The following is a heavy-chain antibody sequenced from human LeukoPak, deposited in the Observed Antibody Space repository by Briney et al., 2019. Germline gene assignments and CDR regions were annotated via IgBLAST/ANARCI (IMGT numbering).Heavy chain of an antibody. J-gene: IGHJ3*01. V-gene: IGHV4-34*01. CDR2: INHSGST. Sequence: SETLSLTCAVYTGSFSGCYWTWVRQSPGKGLEWIGEINHSGSTNYNPSLKTRVTISVDVSKNQFSLELTSVTAADTAVYYCARGYEWVTRSYSLWGQGTMVTVPS. CDR1: TGSFSGCY. CDR3: ARGYEWVTRSYSL. D-gene: IGHD4-17*01.